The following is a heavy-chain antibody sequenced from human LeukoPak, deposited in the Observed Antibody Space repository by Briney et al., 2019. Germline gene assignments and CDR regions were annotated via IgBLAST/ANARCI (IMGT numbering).Heavy chain of an antibody. J-gene: IGHJ4*02. V-gene: IGHV1-2*02. CDR3: ARDYSGSSLYYFDY. D-gene: IGHD1-26*01. CDR1: GYTFTGYY. Sequence: ASVKVSCKASGYTFTGYYMHWVRQAPGQGLEWMGWINPNSGGTNYAQKFQGRVTMTRDTSISTAYMELSRLRSDDTAVYYCARDYSGSSLYYFDYWGQGTLVTVPS. CDR2: INPNSGGT.